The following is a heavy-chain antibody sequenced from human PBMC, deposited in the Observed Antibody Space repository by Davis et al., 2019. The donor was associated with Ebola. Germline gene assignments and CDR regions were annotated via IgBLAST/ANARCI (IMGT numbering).Heavy chain of an antibody. J-gene: IGHJ4*02. CDR2: ISGSGGST. D-gene: IGHD3-22*01. Sequence: GESLKISCAASGFTFSSYAMSWVRQAPGKGLEWVSAISGSGGSTYHADSVKGRFPISRDNSKNTLYLQMNSLRAEDTAVYYCASSHGRGYSGWGQGTLVTVSS. V-gene: IGHV3-23*01. CDR3: ASSHGRGYSG. CDR1: GFTFSSYA.